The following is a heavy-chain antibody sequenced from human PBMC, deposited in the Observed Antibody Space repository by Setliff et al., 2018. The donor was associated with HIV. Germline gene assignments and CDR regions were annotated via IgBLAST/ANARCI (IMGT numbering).Heavy chain of an antibody. CDR3: ARGVAAAGMLMDV. D-gene: IGHD6-13*01. CDR2: IHTSDTT. J-gene: IGHJ6*03. Sequence: SETLSLTCTVSGVSTSIHYWVWIRQPAGRGLEWFGRIHTSDTTRYNPSLQSRVAMSVDTSKNQFSLKLTSVSAADTAVYYCARGVAAAGMLMDVWGKGTTVT. CDR1: GVSTSIHY. V-gene: IGHV4-4*07.